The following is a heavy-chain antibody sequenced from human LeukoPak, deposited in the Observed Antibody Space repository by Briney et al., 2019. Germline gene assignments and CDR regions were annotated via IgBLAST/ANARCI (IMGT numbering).Heavy chain of an antibody. CDR2: INPNSGGT. Sequence: ASVKVSCKASGYIFTGYYIHWVRQAPGQGLEWMGWINPNSGGTNYAQKFQGRVTMTRDTSISTAYMELSRLRSDDTAVYFCARDKGSGYAYYFDYWGQGTLVTVSS. J-gene: IGHJ4*02. D-gene: IGHD5-12*01. CDR1: GYIFTGYY. V-gene: IGHV1-2*02. CDR3: ARDKGSGYAYYFDY.